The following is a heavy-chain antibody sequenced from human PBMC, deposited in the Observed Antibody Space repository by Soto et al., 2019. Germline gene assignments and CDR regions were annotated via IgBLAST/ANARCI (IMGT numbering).Heavy chain of an antibody. D-gene: IGHD2-2*01. CDR3: AREHCSSTSCLNVFDY. J-gene: IGHJ4*02. V-gene: IGHV3-48*01. CDR1: GFTFSSYS. Sequence: GGSLRLSCAASGFTFSSYSMNWVRQAPGKGLEWVSYISSSSSTIYYANSVKGRFTISRDNAKNSLYLQMNSLRAEDTAVYYFAREHCSSTSCLNVFDYWGQGTLVTVSS. CDR2: ISSSSSTI.